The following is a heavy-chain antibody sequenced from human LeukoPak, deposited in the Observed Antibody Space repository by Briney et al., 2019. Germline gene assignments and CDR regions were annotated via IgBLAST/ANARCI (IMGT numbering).Heavy chain of an antibody. J-gene: IGHJ4*02. CDR3: ARRVHSSSWSSYFDY. CDR1: GGSISSSSYY. CDR2: IYYSGST. V-gene: IGHV4-39*07. D-gene: IGHD6-13*01. Sequence: PSETLSLTCTVSGGSISSSSYYWGWIRQPPGKGLEWIGSIYYSGSTNYNPSLRSRVTISVDKSKNQFFLKLRSVTATDTAVYYCARRVHSSSWSSYFDYWGQETLVTVSS.